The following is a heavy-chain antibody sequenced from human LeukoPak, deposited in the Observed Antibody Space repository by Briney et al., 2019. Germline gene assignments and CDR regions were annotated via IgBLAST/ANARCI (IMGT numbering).Heavy chain of an antibody. D-gene: IGHD6-13*01. CDR2: IYHSGST. J-gene: IGHJ5*02. Sequence: SETLSLTCSVSDYSIRSGYYWGWIRQPPGKGLEWIGSIYHSGSTYYNPSLKSRVTISVDTSKNQFSLKLSSVTAADTAVYYCAREYTSSQHRGDHYNWFDPWGQGTLVTVSS. V-gene: IGHV4-38-2*02. CDR1: DYSIRSGYY. CDR3: AREYTSSQHRGDHYNWFDP.